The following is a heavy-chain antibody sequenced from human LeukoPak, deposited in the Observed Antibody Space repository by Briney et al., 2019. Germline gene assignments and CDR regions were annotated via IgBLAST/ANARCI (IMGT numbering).Heavy chain of an antibody. D-gene: IGHD4-17*01. V-gene: IGHV1-3*01. CDR3: ARARGDYGDYVWVDY. J-gene: IGHJ4*02. CDR1: GYTFTSYA. Sequence: ASVKVSCKASGYTFTSYAMHWVRQAPGQRLEWMGWINAGNGNTKYSQKFQGRVTITADESTSTAYMELSSLRSEDTAVYYCARARGDYGDYVWVDYWGQGTLVTVSS. CDR2: INAGNGNT.